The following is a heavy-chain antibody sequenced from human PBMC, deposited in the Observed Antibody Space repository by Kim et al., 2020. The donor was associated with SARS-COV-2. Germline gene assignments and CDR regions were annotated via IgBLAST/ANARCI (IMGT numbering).Heavy chain of an antibody. J-gene: IGHJ6*02. CDR3: ARDRRCIPAHMAV. CDR1: GFTFSDFY. CDR2: IDSSGSTI. D-gene: IGHD6-13*01. Sequence: GGSLRLSCAASGFTFSDFYMTWIRQAPGKVLEWLSYIDSSGSTISYADSVKGRFTVSRDHATNSAYLHLHSLRAEDTAAYYCARDRRCIPAHMAVCGQG. V-gene: IGHV3-11*04.